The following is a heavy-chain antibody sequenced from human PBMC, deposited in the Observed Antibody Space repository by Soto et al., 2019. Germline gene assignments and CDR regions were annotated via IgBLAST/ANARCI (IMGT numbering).Heavy chain of an antibody. CDR3: AKKHPLVAAAGGEEFQH. CDR1: GFTFSSYA. D-gene: IGHD6-13*01. Sequence: GWSLRLSCAASGFTFSSYAMSWVRQAPGKGLEWVSAISGSGGSTYYADSVKGRFTISRDNSKNTLYLQMNSLRAEDTAVYYCAKKHPLVAAAGGEEFQHWGQGTLVTVSS. V-gene: IGHV3-23*01. CDR2: ISGSGGST. J-gene: IGHJ1*01.